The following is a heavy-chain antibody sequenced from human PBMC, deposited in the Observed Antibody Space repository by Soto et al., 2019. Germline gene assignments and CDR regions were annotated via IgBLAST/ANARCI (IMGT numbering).Heavy chain of an antibody. J-gene: IGHJ6*03. D-gene: IGHD2-15*01. CDR1: GFTFSSYS. CDR2: VSSSSSTI. Sequence: GGSLRLSCAASGFTFSSYSMNWVRQAPGKGLEWVSYVSSSSSTIYYADSVKGRFTISRDNAKNSLYLQMNSLRAEDTAVYYCARAGCSGGSCYPQWGYYYYYMDVWGKGTTVTVSS. CDR3: ARAGCSGGSCYPQWGYYYYYMDV. V-gene: IGHV3-48*01.